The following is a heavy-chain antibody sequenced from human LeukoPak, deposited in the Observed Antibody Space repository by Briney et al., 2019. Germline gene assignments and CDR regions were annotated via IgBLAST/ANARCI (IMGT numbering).Heavy chain of an antibody. Sequence: GASVKVSCKASGGTFSSYAISWVRQAPGQGLEWMGRIIPILGIANYAQKFQGRVTITADKSTSTAYMELSSLRSEDTAVYYCATLGADYYGSGTTGGWFDPWGQGTLVTVSS. CDR2: IIPILGIA. D-gene: IGHD3-10*01. V-gene: IGHV1-69*04. CDR3: ATLGADYYGSGTTGGWFDP. J-gene: IGHJ5*02. CDR1: GGTFSSYA.